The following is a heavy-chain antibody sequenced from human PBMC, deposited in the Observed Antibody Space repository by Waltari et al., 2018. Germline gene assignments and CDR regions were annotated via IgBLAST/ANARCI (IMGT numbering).Heavy chain of an antibody. V-gene: IGHV3-74*01. CDR1: GFTFRNNW. J-gene: IGHJ4*02. D-gene: IGHD2-8*02. Sequence: EVQLVESGGGLVQPGGSLRLSCAASGFTFRNNWMHWVRQAPGKGLVWGARSDPGGRNINHADSVRGRFTISRDGAKDTLYLQMDSLRPEDTAVDHCARDLVGKDDFWGQGTLVIVSS. CDR3: ARDLVGKDDF. CDR2: SDPGGRNI.